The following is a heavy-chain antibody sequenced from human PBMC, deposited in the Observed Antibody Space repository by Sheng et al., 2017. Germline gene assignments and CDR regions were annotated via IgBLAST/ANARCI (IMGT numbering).Heavy chain of an antibody. D-gene: IGHD2-15*01. CDR1: GGTFSSYT. CDR3: ARVGRTEVVAATGYYYYMDV. V-gene: IGHV1-69*02. CDR2: IIPILGIA. J-gene: IGHJ6*03. Sequence: QVQLVQSGAEVKKPGSSVKVSCKASGGTFSSYTISWVRQAPGQGLEWMGRIIPILGIANYAQKFQGRVTITADKSTSTAYMELSSLRSEDTAVYYCARVGRTEVVAATGYYYYMDVWGKGTTVTVSS.